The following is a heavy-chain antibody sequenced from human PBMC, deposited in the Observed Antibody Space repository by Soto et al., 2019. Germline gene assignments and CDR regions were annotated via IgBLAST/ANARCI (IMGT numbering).Heavy chain of an antibody. CDR2: ISGSGVRT. CDR1: GFTFSSYA. CDR3: ATSLWFGESYPHFDN. D-gene: IGHD3-10*01. V-gene: IGHV3-23*01. J-gene: IGHJ4*02. Sequence: GGSLRLSCAASGFTFSSYAMSWGRQAPGKGLEWVSDISGSGVRTHYADSVKGRFTISRDNSKNTLFLQMNSLRAEDTAVYYCATSLWFGESYPHFDNWGQGTLVTVSS.